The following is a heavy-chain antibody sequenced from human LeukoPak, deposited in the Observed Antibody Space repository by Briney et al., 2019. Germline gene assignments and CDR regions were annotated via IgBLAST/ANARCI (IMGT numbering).Heavy chain of an antibody. V-gene: IGHV4-39*07. Sequence: SETLSLTCTVSGDSISSSRFYWAWIRQPPGKGLEWIGEINHSGSTNYNPSLKSRVTISVDTSKNQFSLKLSSVTAADTAVYYCARGPEWLVLGYWGQGTLVTVSS. CDR3: ARGPEWLVLGY. CDR2: INHSGST. D-gene: IGHD6-19*01. CDR1: GDSISSSRFY. J-gene: IGHJ4*02.